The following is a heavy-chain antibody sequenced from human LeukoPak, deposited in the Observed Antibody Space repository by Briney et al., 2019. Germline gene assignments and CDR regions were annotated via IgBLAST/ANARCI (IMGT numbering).Heavy chain of an antibody. CDR2: IYYSGST. D-gene: IGHD3-3*01. Sequence: SETLSLTCTVSGGSISSGGYYWSWIRQHPGKGLEWIGYIYYSGSTYYSPSLKSRVTISVDTSKNQFSLKLSSVTAADTAVYYCASRTIFGVDHWGQGTLVTVSS. J-gene: IGHJ4*02. CDR1: GGSISSGGYY. V-gene: IGHV4-31*03. CDR3: ASRTIFGVDH.